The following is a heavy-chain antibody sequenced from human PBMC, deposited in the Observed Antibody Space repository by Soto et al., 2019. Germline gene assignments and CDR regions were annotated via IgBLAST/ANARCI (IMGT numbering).Heavy chain of an antibody. CDR3: AKENWANPDS. Sequence: SVKVSCKASGGTFSNHIITWVRQAPGQGPEWMGRIIPMLEITNYAQKFQGRVTITADKSTTTAYMEVNNLTVEDTAVYYCAKENWANPDSWGQGTLVTVSS. D-gene: IGHD7-27*01. CDR2: IIPMLEIT. CDR1: GGTFSNHI. J-gene: IGHJ4*02. V-gene: IGHV1-69*04.